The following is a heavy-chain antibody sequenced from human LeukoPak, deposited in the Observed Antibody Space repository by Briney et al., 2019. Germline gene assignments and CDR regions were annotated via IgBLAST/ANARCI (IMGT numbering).Heavy chain of an antibody. D-gene: IGHD2-15*01. Sequence: PSETLSLTCTVSGGSISSGSYYWSWIRQPAGKGLEWIGRIYTSGSTNYNPSLKSRVTISVDTSKNQFSLKLSSVTAADTAVYYCARVVARRGIDYWGQGTLVTVSS. J-gene: IGHJ4*02. CDR3: ARVVARRGIDY. CDR1: GGSISSGSYY. V-gene: IGHV4-61*02. CDR2: IYTSGST.